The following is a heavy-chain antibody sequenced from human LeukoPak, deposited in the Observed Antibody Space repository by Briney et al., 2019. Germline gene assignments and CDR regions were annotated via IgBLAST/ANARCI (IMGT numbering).Heavy chain of an antibody. Sequence: GGSLRLSCAASGFTFSNAWMSWVRRAPGKGLEWVGRIKSKTDGGTTDYAAPVKGRFTISRDDSKNTLYLQMNSLKTEDTAVYYCTTDSYSSGYYYHYWGQGTLVTVSS. V-gene: IGHV3-15*01. CDR2: IKSKTDGGTT. CDR1: GFTFSNAW. J-gene: IGHJ4*02. CDR3: TTDSYSSGYYYHY. D-gene: IGHD3-22*01.